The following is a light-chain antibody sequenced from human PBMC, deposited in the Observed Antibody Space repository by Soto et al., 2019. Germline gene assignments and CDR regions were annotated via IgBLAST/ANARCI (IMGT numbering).Light chain of an antibody. CDR1: QDVRDD. J-gene: IGKJ1*01. CDR2: EAS. CDR3: LQYSSYPWT. Sequence: DIQMTQSPSSLSASVGDRVTITCRASQDVRDDLGWYQQTPGKAPERLIYEASTLHRGVPSRFSGSGSGTEFTLTISSLQPEDFATYYCLQYSSYPWTFVQGTNVEIK. V-gene: IGKV1-17*01.